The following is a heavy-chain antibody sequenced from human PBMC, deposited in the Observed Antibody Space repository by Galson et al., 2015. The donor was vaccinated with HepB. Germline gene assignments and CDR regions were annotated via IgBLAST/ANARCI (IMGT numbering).Heavy chain of an antibody. CDR1: AFSAGSSAVA. CDR2: IYWDDDQ. CDR3: AHRFYRSGGWSFDY. Sequence: PALVKPTQTLTLTCTFSAFSAGSSAVAVGWIRQSPGKALEWLALIYWDDDQRYSPSLKSRLSVTRDTSANHVFLTMTNMDPADTGTYYCAHRFYRSGGWSFDYWGQGIHVTVSP. J-gene: IGHJ4*02. V-gene: IGHV2-5*02. D-gene: IGHD3-16*02.